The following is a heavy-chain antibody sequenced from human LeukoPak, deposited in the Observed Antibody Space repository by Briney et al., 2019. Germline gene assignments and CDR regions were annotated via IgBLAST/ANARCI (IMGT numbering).Heavy chain of an antibody. CDR3: ARAKYVANFDY. D-gene: IGHD3-16*01. V-gene: IGHV4-59*01. CDR2: IYYSGST. CDR1: GGSISSYY. J-gene: IGHJ4*02. Sequence: PSETLSLTCTVSGGSISSYYWSRIRQPPGKGLEWIGYIYYSGSTNYNPSLKSRVTISVDTSKNQFSLKLSSVSAADTAVYYCARAKYVANFDYWGQGTLVTVSS.